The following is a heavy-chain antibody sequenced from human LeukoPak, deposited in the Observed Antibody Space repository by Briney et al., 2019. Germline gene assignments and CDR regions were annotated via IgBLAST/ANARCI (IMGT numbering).Heavy chain of an antibody. V-gene: IGHV4-59*01. CDR1: GGSLSSYY. D-gene: IGHD5-18*01. Sequence: SETLSLTCTVSGGSLSSYYWSWIRQPPGKGLEWIGYIYYSGSTNYNPSLKSRVTISVDTSKKQFSLKLSSVTAADTAVYYCARVDTRGYSYPEFDPWGQGTLVTVSS. CDR2: IYYSGST. J-gene: IGHJ5*02. CDR3: ARVDTRGYSYPEFDP.